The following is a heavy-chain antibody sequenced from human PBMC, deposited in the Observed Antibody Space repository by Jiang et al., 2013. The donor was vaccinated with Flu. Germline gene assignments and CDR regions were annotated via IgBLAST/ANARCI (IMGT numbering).Heavy chain of an antibody. V-gene: IGHV1-18*01. CDR2: ISAYNGNT. CDR3: ARADRFGELLGGYYFDY. Sequence: YGISWVRQAPGQGLEWMGWISAYNGNTNYAQKLQGRVTMTTDTSTSTAYMELRSLRSDDTAVYYCARADRFGELLGGYYFDYWGQGTLVTVSS. D-gene: IGHD3-10*01. J-gene: IGHJ4*02. CDR1: YG.